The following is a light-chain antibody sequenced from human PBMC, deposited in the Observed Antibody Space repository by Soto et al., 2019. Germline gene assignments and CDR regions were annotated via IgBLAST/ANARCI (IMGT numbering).Light chain of an antibody. Sequence: QSALTQPRSVSGSPGQSVTISCTGTSNDVGGYNYVSWYQQHPGKAPKLLISDVNKRPSGVPERFSGSKSGNTASLIISGLQAEDEADYYCCSYAGSSTCVFGGGTKLTVL. V-gene: IGLV2-11*01. CDR2: DVN. CDR3: CSYAGSSTCV. J-gene: IGLJ3*02. CDR1: SNDVGGYNY.